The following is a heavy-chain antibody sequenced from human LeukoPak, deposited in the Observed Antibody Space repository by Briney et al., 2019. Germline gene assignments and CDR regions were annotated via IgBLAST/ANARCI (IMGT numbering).Heavy chain of an antibody. CDR3: ARDPYSSEAYGD. Sequence: PGGSLRLSCAASGFTFSSYGMHWVRQAPGKGLEGVAVISYDGSNKYYADSVKGRFTISRDNAKNSLYLQMNSLRAEDTAVYYCARDPYSSEAYGDWGQGTLVTVSS. V-gene: IGHV3-30*03. CDR1: GFTFSSYG. J-gene: IGHJ4*02. CDR2: ISYDGSNK. D-gene: IGHD4/OR15-4a*01.